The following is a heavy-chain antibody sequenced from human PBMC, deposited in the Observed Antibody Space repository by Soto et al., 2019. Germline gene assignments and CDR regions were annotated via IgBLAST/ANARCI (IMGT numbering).Heavy chain of an antibody. V-gene: IGHV4-4*02. CDR3: ARVLRGWFDP. CDR2: ISHSGIT. Sequence: SETLSLTCAVSGGSITSANWWTWVRQPPGGGLEWIGEISHSGITNYKASLKSRVTMSVDKTKNDVSLKLTSVTAADTAVYYCARVLRGWFDPWGQGTPVTVPQ. J-gene: IGHJ5*02. CDR1: GGSITSANW.